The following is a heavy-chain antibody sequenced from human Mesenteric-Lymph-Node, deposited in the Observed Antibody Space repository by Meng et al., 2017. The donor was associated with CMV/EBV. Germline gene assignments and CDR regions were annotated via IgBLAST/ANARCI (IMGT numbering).Heavy chain of an antibody. D-gene: IGHD3-22*01. J-gene: IGHJ5*02. Sequence: GGSLRLSCTTSGFTFSDYSMNWVRQGPGKGLEWVSSISSRSSYIYYADSVKGRFTISRDNAKNSLHLQMNSLRAEDTSVYYCARGGKLDSDGSAYFAYWFDPWGQGTLVTVSS. V-gene: IGHV3-21*01. CDR2: ISSRSSYI. CDR3: ARGGKLDSDGSAYFAYWFDP. CDR1: GFTFSDYS.